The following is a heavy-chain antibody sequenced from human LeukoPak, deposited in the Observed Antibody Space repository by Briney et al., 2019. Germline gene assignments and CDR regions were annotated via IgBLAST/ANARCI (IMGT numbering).Heavy chain of an antibody. CDR1: CGSISRYY. D-gene: IGHD1-26*01. CDR3: ARDVRGSYPDY. CDR2: IYYSGST. Sequence: ASQTQSLTCTVSCGSISRYYWSSIRQPPGNGIGWIGYIYYSGSTNYNPSLKSRVTISVDTSKNQFSLKLSSVTAADTAVYYCARDVRGSYPDYWGQGTLVTVSS. J-gene: IGHJ4*02. V-gene: IGHV4-59*01.